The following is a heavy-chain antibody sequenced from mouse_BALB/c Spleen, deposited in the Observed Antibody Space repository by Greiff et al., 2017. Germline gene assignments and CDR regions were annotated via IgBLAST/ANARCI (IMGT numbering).Heavy chain of an antibody. CDR1: GYTFSSYW. Sequence: VQLQQSGAELMKPGASVKISCKATGYTFSSYWIEWVKQRPGHGLEWIGEILPGSGSTNYNEKFKGKATFTADTSSNTAYMQLSSLTSEDSAVYYCFYYAMDYWGQGTSVTVSS. CDR2: ILPGSGST. CDR3: FYYAMDY. J-gene: IGHJ4*01. V-gene: IGHV1-9*01.